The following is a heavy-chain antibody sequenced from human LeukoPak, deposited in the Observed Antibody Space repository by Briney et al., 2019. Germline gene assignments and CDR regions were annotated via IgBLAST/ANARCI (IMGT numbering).Heavy chain of an antibody. D-gene: IGHD3-22*01. J-gene: IGHJ4*02. CDR2: ISGSGGST. CDR3: AKYYYDSSGYPEPFDY. V-gene: IGHV3-23*01. CDR1: GFTFSSYV. Sequence: PGGSLRLSCAASGFTFSSYVMSWVRQAPGKGLEWVSAISGSGGSTYYADSVKGRFTISRDNSKNTLYLQMNSLRAEDTAVYYCAKYYYDSSGYPEPFDYWGQGTLVTVSS.